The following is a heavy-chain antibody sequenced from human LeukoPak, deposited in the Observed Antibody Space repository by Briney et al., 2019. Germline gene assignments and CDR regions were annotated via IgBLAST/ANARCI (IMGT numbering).Heavy chain of an antibody. D-gene: IGHD3-22*01. V-gene: IGHV3-21*06. CDR3: ARALADNRGYYLGFDY. CDR2: ISSSSSYI. J-gene: IGHJ4*02. CDR1: GFTLSNAW. Sequence: KTGGSLRLSCAASGFTLSNAWMNWVRQAPGKGLEWVSSISSSSSYIYYADSVKGRFTIFRDNAKNSLYLQMNSLRPDDTAVYYCARALADNRGYYLGFDYWGQGTLVTVSS.